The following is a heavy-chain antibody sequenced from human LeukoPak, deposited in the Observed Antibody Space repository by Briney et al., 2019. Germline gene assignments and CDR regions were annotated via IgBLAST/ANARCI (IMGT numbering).Heavy chain of an antibody. CDR1: GFTFSDYA. D-gene: IGHD1-7*01. CDR3: AGYHWNSGVVY. Sequence: GGSLRPSCAASGFTFSDYAMSWIRQAPGQGLEWVSYISRSGDTIDYADSVKGRFSISRDNAENSLYLQMNSLRAEDTAVYYCAGYHWNSGVVYWGQGTLVTVSS. CDR2: ISRSGDTI. J-gene: IGHJ4*02. V-gene: IGHV3-11*01.